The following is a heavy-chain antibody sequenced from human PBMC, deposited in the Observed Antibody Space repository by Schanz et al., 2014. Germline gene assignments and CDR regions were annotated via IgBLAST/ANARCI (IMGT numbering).Heavy chain of an antibody. CDR1: GFNVGNNY. D-gene: IGHD2-8*01. J-gene: IGHJ5*02. CDR2: IYSRGGT. CDR3: ASRSVYAPT. Sequence: EVYLVESGGDLVQPGKSLRLSCEASGFNVGNNYMSWVRQPPGKGLECISIIYSRGGTFHADSVKGRFTISRDKSKNTLYLEMNSLRAEDTAVYYCASRSVYAPTWGQGILVTVSS. V-gene: IGHV3-66*01.